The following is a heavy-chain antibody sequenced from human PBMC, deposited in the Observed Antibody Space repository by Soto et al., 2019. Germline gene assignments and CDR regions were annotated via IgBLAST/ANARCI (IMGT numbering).Heavy chain of an antibody. J-gene: IGHJ4*02. CDR1: GFTFSSYA. CDR2: ISGTGGTT. Sequence: EVQLLESGGGLVQPGGSVRLSCAASGFTFSSYAMSWVRQAPGKGLEWVSAISGTGGTTYYADSVKGRFTISRDNSRNTLHLQMNSLRAEDTAIYYCAKFFVETGGSSGWPWSFHFWGQGTLVTVSS. V-gene: IGHV3-23*01. D-gene: IGHD6-25*01. CDR3: AKFFVETGGSSGWPWSFHF.